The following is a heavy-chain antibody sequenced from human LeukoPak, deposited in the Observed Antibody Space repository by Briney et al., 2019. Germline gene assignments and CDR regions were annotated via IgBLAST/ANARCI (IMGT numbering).Heavy chain of an antibody. CDR2: ITRDGSST. D-gene: IGHD3-16*01. Sequence: GGSLRLSCAASGFTFSSSWMHWVRQAPGKGLVWVSRITRDGSSTTYADSVKGRFTTSRDNAKNTLYLHMDSLRDDDTAVYYCARDPGYESWSPFWGGMDVWGNGTTVIVSS. J-gene: IGHJ6*04. CDR1: GFTFSSSW. CDR3: ARDPGYESWSPFWGGMDV. V-gene: IGHV3-74*01.